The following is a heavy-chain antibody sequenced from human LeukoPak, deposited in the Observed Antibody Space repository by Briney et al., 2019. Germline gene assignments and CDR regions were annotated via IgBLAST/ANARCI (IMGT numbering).Heavy chain of an antibody. CDR3: ARVLEGHMDV. D-gene: IGHD3-3*02. CDR1: GGSISSSSYY. J-gene: IGHJ6*03. Sequence: SETLSLTSTVSGGSISSSSYYWGWIRQPPGKGLECLGRIYYSGGTYYNPSLKTRATISVETSKNQFSLKLSSVTAADTAVYYGARVLEGHMDVWGNGTTVTV. CDR2: IYYSGGT. V-gene: IGHV4-39*02.